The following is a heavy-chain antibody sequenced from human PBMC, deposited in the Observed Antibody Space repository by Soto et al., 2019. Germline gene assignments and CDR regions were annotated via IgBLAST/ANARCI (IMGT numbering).Heavy chain of an antibody. CDR1: IGAISCYY. V-gene: IGHV4-59*01. CDR2: IYYSWST. D-gene: IGHD2-2*01. CDR3: AIVGPTLDLATRHCCGP. Sequence: SEPLSPTCTVSIGAISCYYWSWIRQPPGKGLEWFGYIYYSWSTDYNPSLKSRVTVSVDTSKNQFSLKLSSVNAADTAVYYCAIVGPTLDLATRHCCGPGGTVTLVTI. J-gene: IGHJ5*02.